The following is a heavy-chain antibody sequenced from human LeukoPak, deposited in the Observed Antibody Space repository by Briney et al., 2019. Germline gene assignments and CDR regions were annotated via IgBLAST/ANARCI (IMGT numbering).Heavy chain of an antibody. CDR3: AKIEGKYQLANIPDS. CDR2: IRYDGSNE. D-gene: IGHD2-2*01. Sequence: SGGSLRLSCVASGFTFSYFGMHWVRQAPGKGLEWVAFIRYDGSNEYYAESVKGRFTISRDNSKNTLYLQMNSLRVDDTAAYYCAKIEGKYQLANIPDSWGQGTLVTVSS. CDR1: GFTFSYFG. J-gene: IGHJ4*02. V-gene: IGHV3-30*02.